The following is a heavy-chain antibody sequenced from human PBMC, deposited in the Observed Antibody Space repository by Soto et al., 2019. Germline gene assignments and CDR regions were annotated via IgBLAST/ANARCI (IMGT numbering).Heavy chain of an antibody. D-gene: IGHD3-16*01. J-gene: IGHJ4*02. V-gene: IGHV4-34*01. CDR1: GFTFSNAW. CDR3: ARVGGYSDY. Sequence: PGGSLRLSCAASGFTFSNAWMSWVRQPPGKGLEWIGEINHSGSTNYNPSLRSRVTISVDTSKNQFSLKLSSVTAADTAVYYCARVGGYSDYWGQGTLVTVSS. CDR2: INHSGST.